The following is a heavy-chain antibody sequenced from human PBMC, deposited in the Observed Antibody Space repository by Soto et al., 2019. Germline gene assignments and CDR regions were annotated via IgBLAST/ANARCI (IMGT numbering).Heavy chain of an antibody. D-gene: IGHD3-3*01. CDR3: ARGRFLDLSWFDP. V-gene: IGHV4-39*07. Sequence: PSETLSLTCTVSGDSISNNNFYWGWIRQPPGKGLEWIGRIYYSGSTYYNPSLKSRVTISVDTSKNQFSLKLSSVTAADTAVYYCARGRFLDLSWFDPWGQGTLVTVSS. J-gene: IGHJ5*02. CDR1: GDSISNNNFY. CDR2: IYYSGST.